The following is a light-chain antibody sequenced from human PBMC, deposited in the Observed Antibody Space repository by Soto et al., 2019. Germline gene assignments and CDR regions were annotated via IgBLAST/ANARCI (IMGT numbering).Light chain of an antibody. CDR1: QIVSSSY. V-gene: IGKV3D-20*02. CDR2: DAS. Sequence: EIVLTHSPFALSLSPGERATLSFRASQIVSSSYLAWYQQKPGQAPRLLIYDASNRATGIPARFSGSGSGTDFTLTISSLEPEDFAVYYCQQSSNWPPINFGQGTRLEIK. CDR3: QQSSNWPPIN. J-gene: IGKJ5*01.